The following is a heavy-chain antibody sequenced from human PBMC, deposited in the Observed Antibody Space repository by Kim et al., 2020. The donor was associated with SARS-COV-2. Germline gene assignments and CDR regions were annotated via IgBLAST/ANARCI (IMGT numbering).Heavy chain of an antibody. CDR1: GGSFSGYY. CDR3: ARDCGYYCSDAFDI. D-gene: IGHD3-3*01. J-gene: IGHJ3*02. Sequence: SETLSLTCAVYGGSFSGYYWSWIRQPPGKGLEWIGEINHSGSTNYNPSLKSRVTISVDTSKNQFSLKLSSVTAADTAVYYCARDCGYYCSDAFDIWGQGTMVTVSS. CDR2: INHSGST. V-gene: IGHV4-34*01.